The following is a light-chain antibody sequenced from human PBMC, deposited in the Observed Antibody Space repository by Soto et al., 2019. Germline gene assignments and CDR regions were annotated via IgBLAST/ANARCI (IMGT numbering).Light chain of an antibody. CDR1: SSDVGGYNY. J-gene: IGLJ1*01. Sequence: QSALTQPRSVSGSPGQSVTISCTGTSSDVGGYNYVSWYQQHPGKAPKLMIYDVTTRPSGVPDRFSGSKSGNTASLTISGPQAEDEAEYYCSLYTSDSTYVFGTGTKVTVL. V-gene: IGLV2-11*01. CDR2: DVT. CDR3: SLYTSDSTYV.